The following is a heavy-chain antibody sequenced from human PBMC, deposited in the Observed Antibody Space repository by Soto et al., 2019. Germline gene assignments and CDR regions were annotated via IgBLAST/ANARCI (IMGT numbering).Heavy chain of an antibody. CDR2: ISYEGNNK. V-gene: IGHV3-30*03. Sequence: QVQLVDSGGGVVQPGRSLRLSCAASGFTFSSYGMHWVRQAPGKGLEWVATISYEGNNKYYADSVKGRFTISRDNSKNSVYLQMNSLRTEDTAVYYCGGGYYFGDYWGQGTLVTVSS. J-gene: IGHJ4*02. D-gene: IGHD3-10*01. CDR1: GFTFSSYG. CDR3: GGGYYFGDY.